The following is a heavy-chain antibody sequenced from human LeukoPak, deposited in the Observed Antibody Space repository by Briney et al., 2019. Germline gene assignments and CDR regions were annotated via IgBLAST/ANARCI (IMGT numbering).Heavy chain of an antibody. Sequence: GGSLRLSCAASGFTFSSFAMSWVRQAPGKGLEWVSAISGSSGSTYYADSVKGRFTISRDNSKNTLYLQMNSLRAEDTAVYYCAKLIGDYGFCYFDYWGQGTLVTVSS. CDR3: AKLIGDYGFCYFDY. CDR2: ISGSSGST. J-gene: IGHJ4*02. CDR1: GFTFSSFA. D-gene: IGHD4-17*01. V-gene: IGHV3-23*01.